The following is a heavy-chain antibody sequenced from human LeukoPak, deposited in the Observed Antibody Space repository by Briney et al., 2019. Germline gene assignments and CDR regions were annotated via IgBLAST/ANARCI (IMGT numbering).Heavy chain of an antibody. D-gene: IGHD2-2*01. CDR3: AREVRLGYCSSTSCYDAFDI. J-gene: IGHJ3*02. Sequence: PGGSLRLSCAASGFTFSSYWMRWVRQAPGKGLVWVSRINSDGSSTSYADSVKGRFTISRDNAKNTLYLQMNSLRAEDTAVYYCAREVRLGYCSSTSCYDAFDIWGQGTMVTVSS. CDR1: GFTFSSYW. CDR2: INSDGSST. V-gene: IGHV3-74*01.